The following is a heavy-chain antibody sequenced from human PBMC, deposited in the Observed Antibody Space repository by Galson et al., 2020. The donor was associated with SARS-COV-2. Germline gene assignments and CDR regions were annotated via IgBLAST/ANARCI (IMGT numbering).Heavy chain of an antibody. V-gene: IGHV1-69*10. Sequence: KISCKASGGTFSSYAISWVRQAPGQGLEWMGGIIPILGIANYAQKFQGRVTITADKSTSTAYMELSSLRSEDTAVYYCATAIVGATLDYWGQGTLVTVSS. CDR1: GGTFSSYA. CDR3: ATAIVGATLDY. J-gene: IGHJ4*02. CDR2: IIPILGIA. D-gene: IGHD1-26*01.